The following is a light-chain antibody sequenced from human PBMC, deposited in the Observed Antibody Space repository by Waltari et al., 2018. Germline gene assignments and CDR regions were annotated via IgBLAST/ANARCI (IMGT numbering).Light chain of an antibody. CDR3: CSYSTGGSWM. J-gene: IGLJ3*02. CDR1: SNNVGDYNL. V-gene: IGLV2-23*02. CDR2: YVS. Sequence: QSALTQPVSVSGSPGQSVTISCTGTSNNVGDYNLVSCFQHHPDQAPKRPIFYVSKRPSGVSHRFSGAESGNTASLTITGLQTEDEADYYCCSYSTGGSWMFGGGTKLTVL.